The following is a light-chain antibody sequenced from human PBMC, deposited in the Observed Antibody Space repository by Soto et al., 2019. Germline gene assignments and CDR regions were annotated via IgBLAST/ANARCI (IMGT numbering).Light chain of an antibody. V-gene: IGLV2-14*01. CDR1: SSDVGGYNY. Sequence: QSVLTQLASVSGSPGQSITISCTGTSSDVGGYNYVSWYQQHPGKAPKLIIYEVSNRPSGVSNRFSGSKSGNTASLTISGLQAEDEADYYCSSYTSTSTRMFGGGTKLTVL. CDR2: EVS. J-gene: IGLJ3*02. CDR3: SSYTSTSTRM.